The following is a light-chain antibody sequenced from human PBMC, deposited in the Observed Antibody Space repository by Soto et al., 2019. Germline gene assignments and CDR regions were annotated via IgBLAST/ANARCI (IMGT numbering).Light chain of an antibody. CDR3: QQYASSLT. CDR1: QSVDSAF. V-gene: IGKV3-20*01. CDR2: VAS. J-gene: IGKJ1*01. Sequence: EIVLTQSPGSLSLSLGERATLSFRASQSVDSAFVAWYQQKPGQPPSLLMYVASRRATGIPDRLSGSGSGTDVTLTISRMEPEDFAVYYCQQYASSLTFGQGTKVEI.